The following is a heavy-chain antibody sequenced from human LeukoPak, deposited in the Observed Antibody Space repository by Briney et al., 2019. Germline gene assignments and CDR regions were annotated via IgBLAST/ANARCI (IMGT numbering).Heavy chain of an antibody. V-gene: IGHV4-59*08. CDR3: ARHPFATPFDY. J-gene: IGHJ4*02. Sequence: SETLSLTCTVSGGSIINYYWSWVRQPPGKGLEWIGYIYHSGDTNHNPSLKSRVTISTDTSKNQFSLELSSVTAADTAVYYCARHPFATPFDYWGQGILVTVSS. CDR2: IYHSGDT. D-gene: IGHD2-15*01. CDR1: GGSIINYY.